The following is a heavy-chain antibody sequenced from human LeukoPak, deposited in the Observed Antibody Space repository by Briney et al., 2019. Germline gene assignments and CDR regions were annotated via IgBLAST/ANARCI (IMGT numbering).Heavy chain of an antibody. CDR1: GGSISSGDYY. D-gene: IGHD3-22*01. Sequence: SETLSLTCTVSGGSISSGDYYWSWIRQPPGTGLEWIGYIYYSGSTYYNPSLKSRVTISVDTSKNQFSLKLSSVTAADTAVYYCARDADYYDSSGHGGAFDIWGQGTMVTVSS. J-gene: IGHJ3*02. CDR2: IYYSGST. CDR3: ARDADYYDSSGHGGAFDI. V-gene: IGHV4-31*03.